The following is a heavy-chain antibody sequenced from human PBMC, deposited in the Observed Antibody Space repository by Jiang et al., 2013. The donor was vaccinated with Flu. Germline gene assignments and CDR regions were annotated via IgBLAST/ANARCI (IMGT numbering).Heavy chain of an antibody. CDR2: ISSSGSTI. CDR3: ARVPNYYDSSGYQAFDY. Sequence: GLVQPGGSLRLSCAASGFTFSSYEMNWVRQAPGKGLEWVSYISSSGSTIYYADSVKGRFTISRDNAKNSLYLQMNSLRAEDTAVYYCARVPNYYDSSGYQAFDYWGQGTLVTVSS. CDR1: GFTFSSYE. J-gene: IGHJ4*02. D-gene: IGHD3-22*01. V-gene: IGHV3-48*03.